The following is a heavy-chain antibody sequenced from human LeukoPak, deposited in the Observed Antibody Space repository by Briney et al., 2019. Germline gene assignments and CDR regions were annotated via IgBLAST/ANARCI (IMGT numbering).Heavy chain of an antibody. CDR2: IYYSGST. J-gene: IGHJ4*02. CDR3: ARHRDYYFDY. CDR1: GDSISSSSYY. V-gene: IGHV4-39*01. Sequence: SETLSLTCTVSGDSISSSSYYWGWIRQPPGKGLEWIGSIYYSGSTYYNPSLKSRVTISVDTSKNQFSLKLSSVTAADTAVYYCARHRDYYFDYWGQGTLVTVSS. D-gene: IGHD3/OR15-3a*01.